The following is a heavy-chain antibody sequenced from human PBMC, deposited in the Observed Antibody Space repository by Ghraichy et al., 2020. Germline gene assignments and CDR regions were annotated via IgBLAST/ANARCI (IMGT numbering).Heavy chain of an antibody. D-gene: IGHD1-26*01. J-gene: IGHJ5*01. V-gene: IGHV4-59*01. CDR2: IYYSGST. CDR3: ARVGRNPNWFDS. CDR1: GDSISSYY. Sequence: GSLRLSCTVSGDSISSYYWSWIRQPPGKGLEWIGYIYYSGSTNYNPSLKSRVTISVDKSKNQFPLKLSSVTAADTAVYYCARVGRNPNWFDSCGQGTLVTVSS.